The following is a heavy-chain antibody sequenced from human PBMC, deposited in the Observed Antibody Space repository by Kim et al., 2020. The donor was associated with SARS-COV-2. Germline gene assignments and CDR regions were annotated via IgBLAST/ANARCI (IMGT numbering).Heavy chain of an antibody. Sequence: SETLSLTCVVYGGSLSDDYWSWIRQPPGKGLEWIGEIGEINHSATSRYHPSLESRVTMSPGTSKNQFSLKLTSLTAADTAIYYCAGMTDLRGGFDLWGPGTLVTVSS. CDR2: IGEINHSATS. V-gene: IGHV4-34*01. D-gene: IGHD3-10*01. CDR3: AGMTDLRGGFDL. J-gene: IGHJ2*01. CDR1: GGSLSDDY.